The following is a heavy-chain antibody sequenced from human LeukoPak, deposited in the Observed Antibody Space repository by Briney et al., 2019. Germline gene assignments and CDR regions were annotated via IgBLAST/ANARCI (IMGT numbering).Heavy chain of an antibody. V-gene: IGHV1-18*01. CDR1: GYTFTSYG. CDR2: ISAYNGNT. D-gene: IGHD5-18*01. CDR3: ARDHSKVQLWLRPWYFDL. J-gene: IGHJ2*01. Sequence: ASVKVSCKASGYTFTSYGISWVRQAPGQGLEWMGWISAYNGNTNYAQKLQGRVTMTTDTSTSTAYMELRSLRSDDTAVYYCARDHSKVQLWLRPWYFDLWGCGTLVTVSS.